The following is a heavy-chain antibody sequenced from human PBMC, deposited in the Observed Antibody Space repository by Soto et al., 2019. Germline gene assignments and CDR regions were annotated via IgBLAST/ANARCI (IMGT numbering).Heavy chain of an antibody. V-gene: IGHV3-11*01. Sequence: GGSLRLSCAASGFTFSDYYMTWIRQAPGKGLEWVSYISSSGTTIYYADSVKGRFTISRDNAKNSVYLQMNSLRAEDTAVYYCVPRKGDPFTWGPGTLVTVSS. J-gene: IGHJ4*02. D-gene: IGHD3-16*01. CDR3: VPRKGDPFT. CDR1: GFTFSDYY. CDR2: ISSSGTTI.